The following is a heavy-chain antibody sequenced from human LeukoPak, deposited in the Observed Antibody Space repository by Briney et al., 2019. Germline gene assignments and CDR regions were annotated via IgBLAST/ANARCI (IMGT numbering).Heavy chain of an antibody. Sequence: GGSLRLSCAASRFIFSNYAMHWVRQAPGKGLEWVAVISYDGSNKYYADSVKGRFTISRDNSKNTLYLQMNSLRAEDTAVYYCARDSGVVTLDYWGQGTLVTVSS. V-gene: IGHV3-30-3*01. J-gene: IGHJ4*02. CDR2: ISYDGSNK. CDR1: RFIFSNYA. D-gene: IGHD3-16*02. CDR3: ARDSGVVTLDY.